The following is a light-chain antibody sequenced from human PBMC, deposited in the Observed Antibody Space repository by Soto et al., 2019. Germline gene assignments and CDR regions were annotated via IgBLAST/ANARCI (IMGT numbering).Light chain of an antibody. Sequence: EIVLMQSPGTLSLSPGERATLACRASQSVRSSYLAWYQQKPGQAPRLLIYGASTRATGIPDRFSGSGSGTDFTLTISRLEPEDFAVYYCQQYGSSPRFTFGPGTKVDIK. CDR2: GAS. V-gene: IGKV3-20*01. CDR1: QSVRSSY. J-gene: IGKJ3*01. CDR3: QQYGSSPRFT.